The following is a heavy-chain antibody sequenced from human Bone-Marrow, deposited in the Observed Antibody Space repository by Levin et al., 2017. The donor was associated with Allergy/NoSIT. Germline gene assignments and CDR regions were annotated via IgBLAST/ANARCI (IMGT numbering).Heavy chain of an antibody. CDR3: GRDWKEQLIRSYGMDV. Sequence: RPGGSLRLSCAASGFTFKNYGMHWVRQAPGKGLEWVALIRYDGSNEYYADSVKGRFTISRDNSKTTLHLQMNSLRVEDTAVYYCGRDWKEQLIRSYGMDVWGQGTTVTV. CDR2: IRYDGSNE. CDR1: GFTFKNYG. D-gene: IGHD6-13*01. V-gene: IGHV3-30*02. J-gene: IGHJ6*02.